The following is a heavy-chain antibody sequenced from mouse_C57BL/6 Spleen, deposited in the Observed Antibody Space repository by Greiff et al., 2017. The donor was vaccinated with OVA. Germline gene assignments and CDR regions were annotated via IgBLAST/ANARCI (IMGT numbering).Heavy chain of an antibody. Sequence: VQLKESGPGLVKPSQSLSLTCSVTGYSITSGYYWNWIRQFPGNKLEWMGYISYDGSNNYNPSLKNRISITRDTSKNQFFLKLNSVTTEDTATYYCARENDYDGRGYAMDYWGQGTSVTVSS. V-gene: IGHV3-6*01. D-gene: IGHD2-4*01. CDR3: ARENDYDGRGYAMDY. J-gene: IGHJ4*01. CDR2: ISYDGSN. CDR1: GYSITSGYY.